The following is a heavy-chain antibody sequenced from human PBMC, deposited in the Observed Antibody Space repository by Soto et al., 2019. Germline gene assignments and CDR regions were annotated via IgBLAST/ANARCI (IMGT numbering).Heavy chain of an antibody. CDR2: ISGSGGST. D-gene: IGHD6-13*01. CDR3: AYSSTPFDY. Sequence: EVQLLESGGGLVQPGGSLRLYCAASGFTFSSYAMRWVRQAPGKGLEWVSAISGSGGSTYYADSVKGRFTISRDNSKNTLYLQMNSLRAADTAVYYCAYSSTPFDYWGQGTLVTVSS. CDR1: GFTFSSYA. V-gene: IGHV3-23*01. J-gene: IGHJ4*02.